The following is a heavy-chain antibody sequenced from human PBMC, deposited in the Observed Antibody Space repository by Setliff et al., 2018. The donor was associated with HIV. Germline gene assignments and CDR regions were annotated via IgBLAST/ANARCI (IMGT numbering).Heavy chain of an antibody. CDR2: IYTSGST. CDR1: GGSISSGSYY. V-gene: IGHV4-61*02. Sequence: SETLSLTCTVSGGSISSGSYYWSWIRQPAGKGLEWIGRIYTSGSTNYNPSLKSRVTISVDTSKKQLSLKVNSVTAADTAVYYCARAPFYSGYDSRDSSGYYLDAFDIWGPGTMVTVSS. D-gene: IGHD3-22*01. CDR3: ARAPFYSGYDSRDSSGYYLDAFDI. J-gene: IGHJ3*02.